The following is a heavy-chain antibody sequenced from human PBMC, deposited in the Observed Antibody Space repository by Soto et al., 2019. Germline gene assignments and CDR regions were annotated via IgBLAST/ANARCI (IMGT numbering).Heavy chain of an antibody. D-gene: IGHD3-9*01. CDR1: GDSISISGYY. Sequence: QVQLQESGPGLVTTSQTLSLTCTVSGDSISISGYYWSWIRQDPGKGLEWIGYIYYNGRAYYNPSLQSRVTQSVDTSKNQFSLNLRSLTAADTAVYYCARGSPSPPLDMWGQGILVTVSS. J-gene: IGHJ4*02. CDR2: IYYNGRA. V-gene: IGHV4-31*03. CDR3: ARGSPSPPLDM.